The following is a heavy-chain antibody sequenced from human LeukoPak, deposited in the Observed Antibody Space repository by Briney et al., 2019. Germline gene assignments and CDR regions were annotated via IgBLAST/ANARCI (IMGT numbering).Heavy chain of an antibody. Sequence: SVKGRFTISRDNAKNSLYLQMNSLRAEDTAVYYCARDSSGSGFDPWGQGTLVTVSS. J-gene: IGHJ5*02. D-gene: IGHD3-22*01. V-gene: IGHV3-11*06. CDR3: ARDSSGSGFDP.